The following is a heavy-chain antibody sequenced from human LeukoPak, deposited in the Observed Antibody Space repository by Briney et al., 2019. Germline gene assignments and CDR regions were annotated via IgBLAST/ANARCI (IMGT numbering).Heavy chain of an antibody. CDR1: GFTFSNYA. J-gene: IGHJ4*02. D-gene: IGHD3-22*01. CDR3: TSQTYDSSGYYNYYFDY. CDR2: IRSKAYGGTT. Sequence: GGSLRLSCAASGFTFSNYAMSWVRQAPGKGLEWVGFIRSKAYGGTTEYAASVKGRFTISRDDSKSIAYLQMNSLKTEDTAVYYCTSQTYDSSGYYNYYFDYWGQGTLVTVSS. V-gene: IGHV3-49*04.